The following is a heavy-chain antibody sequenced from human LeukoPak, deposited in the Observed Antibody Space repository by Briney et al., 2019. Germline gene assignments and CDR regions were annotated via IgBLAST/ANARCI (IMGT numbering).Heavy chain of an antibody. CDR1: GGSITSTSYY. CDR2: IYYSGST. Sequence: SETLSLTCTVSGGSITSTSYYWGWIRQPPGKGLEWIGSIYYSGSTYYNPSLKSRVTISVDTSKNQFSLKLSSVTAADTAVYFCGEGGNAQRGGNYWGQGTLVTVSS. D-gene: IGHD3-16*01. CDR3: GEGGNAQRGGNY. V-gene: IGHV4-39*07. J-gene: IGHJ4*02.